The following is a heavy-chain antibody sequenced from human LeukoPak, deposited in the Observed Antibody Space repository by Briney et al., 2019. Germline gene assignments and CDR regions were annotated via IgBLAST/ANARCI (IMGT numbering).Heavy chain of an antibody. D-gene: IGHD5-18*01. CDR2: IYYSGST. J-gene: IGHJ5*02. V-gene: IGHV4-59*01. Sequence: SETLSLTCTVSGGSISSYYWSWIRQPPGKGLEWIGYIYYSGSTNYNPSLKSRVTISVDTSKNQFSLKLSSVTAAVTAVYYCARGGYSYVSTGWFDPWGQGTLVTVSS. CDR3: ARGGYSYVSTGWFDP. CDR1: GGSISSYY.